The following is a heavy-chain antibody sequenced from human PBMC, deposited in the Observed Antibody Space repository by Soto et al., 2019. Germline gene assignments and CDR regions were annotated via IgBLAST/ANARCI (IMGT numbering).Heavy chain of an antibody. CDR3: ARGGYSGYDLSRGAFDI. V-gene: IGHV4-4*02. CDR1: SGSISSSNW. Sequence: PSETLSLTCAVSSGSISSSNWWSWVRQPPGKGLEWIGEIYHSGSTNYNPSLKSRVTISVDKSKNQFSLKLSSVTAADTAVYYCARGGYSGYDLSRGAFDIWGQGTMVTVSS. CDR2: IYHSGST. D-gene: IGHD5-12*01. J-gene: IGHJ3*02.